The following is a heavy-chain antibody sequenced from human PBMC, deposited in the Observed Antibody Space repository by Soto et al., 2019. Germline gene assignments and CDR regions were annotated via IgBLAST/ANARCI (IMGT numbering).Heavy chain of an antibody. J-gene: IGHJ4*02. CDR3: ARDRYGDPLWRQDEFDY. Sequence: GGSLTLSCAASGFTFSSYAMSWVRQAPGKGLEWVSTISDSGNSTYSADSVKGRFTISRDNSKNTLYLQMNSLRAEDTAVYYCARDRYGDPLWRQDEFDYSGQGTLVSVS. CDR2: ISDSGNST. V-gene: IGHV3-23*01. CDR1: GFTFSSYA. D-gene: IGHD4-17*01.